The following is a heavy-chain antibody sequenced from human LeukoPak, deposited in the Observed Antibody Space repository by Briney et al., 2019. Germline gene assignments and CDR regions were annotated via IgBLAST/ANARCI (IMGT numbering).Heavy chain of an antibody. D-gene: IGHD3-3*01. J-gene: IGHJ4*02. Sequence: GGSLRLSCAASGFTLDDYAMHWVRQAPGKGLEWVSGISWNSGSIGYADSVKGRFTISRDNAKNSLYLQMNSLRAEDTALYYCAKDRAIFGVDLLYYFDYWGQGTLVTVSS. CDR2: ISWNSGSI. CDR3: AKDRAIFGVDLLYYFDY. CDR1: GFTLDDYA. V-gene: IGHV3-9*01.